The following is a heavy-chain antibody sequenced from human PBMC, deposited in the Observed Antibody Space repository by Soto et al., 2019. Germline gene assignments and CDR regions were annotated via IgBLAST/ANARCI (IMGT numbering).Heavy chain of an antibody. J-gene: IGHJ4*02. D-gene: IGHD2-15*01. CDR1: DYTFTSYG. CDR3: ASNTGKDCSGGNCYSGGD. Sequence: ASAKVPCHAPDYTFTSYGISWVRQAPGQGLEWMEWISAYNGNTNYAQKLQGRVTMTTDTSTSTAYMELRSLRSDDTAVYYCASNTGKDCSGGNCYSGGDWGQGTLVTVSS. V-gene: IGHV1-18*01. CDR2: ISAYNGNT.